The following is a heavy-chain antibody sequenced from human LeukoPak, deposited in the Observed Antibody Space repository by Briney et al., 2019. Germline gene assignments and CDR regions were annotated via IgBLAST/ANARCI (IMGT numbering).Heavy chain of an antibody. D-gene: IGHD1-26*01. CDR2: IYYSGNT. V-gene: IGHV4-39*07. CDR3: ARTRTRVGARFRDAFDI. CDR1: GGSISSSLYS. Sequence: SETLSLTCTVSGGSISSSLYSWGWIRQPPGKGLEWIGNIYYSGNTYYNPSLKSRVTISVDTSKNQFSLKLSSVTAADTAVYYCARTRTRVGARFRDAFDIWGQGTMVTVSS. J-gene: IGHJ3*02.